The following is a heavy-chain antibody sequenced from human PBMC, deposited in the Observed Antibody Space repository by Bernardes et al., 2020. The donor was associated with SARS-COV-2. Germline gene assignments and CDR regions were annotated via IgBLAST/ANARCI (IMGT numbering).Heavy chain of an antibody. Sequence: GGSLRLSCEASGFTFKNFIMNWVRKAPGKGLEWVATINPTSTDIYYADSLKGRFTISRDNAKNSLYLQMNSLRGEDTAVYYCARTYSGSYQDCWGQGTLVTVSS. CDR3: ARTYSGSYQDC. CDR1: GFTFKNFI. D-gene: IGHD1-26*01. V-gene: IGHV3-21*01. CDR2: INPTSTDI. J-gene: IGHJ4*02.